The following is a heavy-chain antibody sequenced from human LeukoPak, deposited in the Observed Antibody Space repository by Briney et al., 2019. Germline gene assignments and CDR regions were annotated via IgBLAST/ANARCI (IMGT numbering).Heavy chain of an antibody. Sequence: ASVTVSYKASVYTFTDYYMHWVRQAPGQGFEWMGWINPNSGGTNYAQKFQGRVTMTRDTSISTAYMELSRLRSDDTAVYYCARGDDGYSYGTFDYWGQGTLVTVSS. CDR3: ARGDDGYSYGTFDY. CDR1: VYTFTDYY. J-gene: IGHJ4*02. CDR2: INPNSGGT. V-gene: IGHV1-2*02. D-gene: IGHD5-18*01.